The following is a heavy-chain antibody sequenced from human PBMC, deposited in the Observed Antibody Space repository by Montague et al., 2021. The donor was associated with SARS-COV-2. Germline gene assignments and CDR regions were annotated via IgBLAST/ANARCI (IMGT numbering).Heavy chain of an antibody. CDR3: TRLSLGWNTD. J-gene: IGHJ1*01. CDR2: VHYTGST. V-gene: IGHV4-59*01. Sequence: SETLSLTCEVSGGSIRSYYWSWIRQSPGKGLEWIGYVHYTGSTKYNPSLKTRVTLSLDTPKNHFSLRLNSVTAADTAVYFCTRLSLGWNTDWGQGTLVTVSS. CDR1: GGSIRSYY. D-gene: IGHD1-1*01.